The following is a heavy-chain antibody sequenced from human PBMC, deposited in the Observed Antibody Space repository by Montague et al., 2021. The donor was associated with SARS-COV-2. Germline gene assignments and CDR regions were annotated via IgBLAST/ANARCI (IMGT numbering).Heavy chain of an antibody. V-gene: IGHV4-59*13. Sequence: SETLSLTCTVSGDSISIYYWSWIRQPPGKGLEWIGYVYYSGSTNYNPSLKSRVTISVDTPKNQFSLKLMSVTAADTAVYYCARRERGAWYNHYFDYWGQGALVTVSS. CDR1: GDSISIYY. J-gene: IGHJ4*02. D-gene: IGHD6-19*01. CDR3: ARRERGAWYNHYFDY. CDR2: VYYSGST.